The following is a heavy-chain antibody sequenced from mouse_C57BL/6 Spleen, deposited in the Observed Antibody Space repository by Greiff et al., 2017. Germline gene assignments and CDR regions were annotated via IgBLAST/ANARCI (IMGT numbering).Heavy chain of an antibody. CDR1: GYTFTSYW. V-gene: IGHV1-69*01. D-gene: IGHD1-1*01. CDR2: IDPSDSYP. CDR3: ARSTVAPFDY. J-gene: IGHJ2*01. Sequence: QVQLQQPGAELVMPGASVKLSCKASGYTFTSYWMHWVKQRPGQGLEWIGEIDPSDSYPNYNQKFKGKSTLTVDKSSSTAYMQLSSLTSEDSAVYYCARSTVAPFDYWGQGTTLTVSS.